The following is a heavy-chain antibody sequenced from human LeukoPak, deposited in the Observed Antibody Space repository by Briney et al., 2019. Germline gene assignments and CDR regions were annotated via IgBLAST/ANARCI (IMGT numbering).Heavy chain of an antibody. CDR2: ISYDGSNK. CDR3: AKGRLYGGNSEVDP. V-gene: IGHV3-30*18. Sequence: GGSLRLSCAASGFTFSSYGMHWVRQAPGKGLEWVAVISYDGSNKYYADSVKGRFTNSRDNSKNTLYLQMNSLRAEDTAVYYCAKGRLYGGNSEVDPWGQGTLVTVSS. J-gene: IGHJ5*02. D-gene: IGHD4-23*01. CDR1: GFTFSSYG.